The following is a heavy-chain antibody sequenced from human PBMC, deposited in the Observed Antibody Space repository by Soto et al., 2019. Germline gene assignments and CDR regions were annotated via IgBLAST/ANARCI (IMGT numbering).Heavy chain of an antibody. D-gene: IGHD3-10*01. CDR2: ISRDDGNT. V-gene: IGHV1-18*01. CDR1: GYTFNSYT. Sequence: LKVSCKPSGYTFNSYTMAWVRQAPGQGLEWLGWISRDDGNTEYEQKFQGRVTMTADTLTNNAYLELRSLKSDDTAIYYCARVEGPFGESLHWGQGTPVTVSS. J-gene: IGHJ4*02. CDR3: ARVEGPFGESLH.